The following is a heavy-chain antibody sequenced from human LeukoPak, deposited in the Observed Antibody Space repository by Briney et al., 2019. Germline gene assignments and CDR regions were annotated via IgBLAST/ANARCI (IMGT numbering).Heavy chain of an antibody. CDR2: ISSDGNNN. CDR1: GFTFTNYA. Sequence: GRSLRLSCAASGFTFTNYALHWVRQTPVKGLEWITLISSDGNNNVNAVSVKCRFTMSRDNSRNTLYLQMNSLRDEDTAVYYCVKGLVQTTMSYSVDYWGQGALDTVSS. J-gene: IGHJ4*02. CDR3: VKGLVQTTMSYSVDY. V-gene: IGHV3-30*18. D-gene: IGHD1-1*01.